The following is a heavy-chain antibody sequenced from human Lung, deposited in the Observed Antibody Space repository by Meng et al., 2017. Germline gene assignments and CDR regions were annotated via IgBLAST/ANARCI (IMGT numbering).Heavy chain of an antibody. D-gene: IGHD3-22*01. CDR3: ARYVFDSSSLYSNWFDP. Sequence: VQLQECGPGLVEPSGGLSLTCTFPGGSISSGTYYWGWIGQLPGKGLEWIAYIHYSGSTYYSPSLKSRVTISVDTSKNQLSLKLSSMTAAVTAVYYWARYVFDSSSLYSNWFDPWGQGTLVTVSS. CDR2: IHYSGST. CDR1: GGSISSGTYY. J-gene: IGHJ5*02. V-gene: IGHV4-31*03.